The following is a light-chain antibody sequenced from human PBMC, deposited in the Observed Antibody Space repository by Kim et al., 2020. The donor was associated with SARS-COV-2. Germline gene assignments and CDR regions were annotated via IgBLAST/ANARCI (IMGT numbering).Light chain of an antibody. J-gene: IGLJ1*01. V-gene: IGLV2-11*03. CDR3: CSYAGSYTYV. Sequence: GQSVTISCTGTSSGVGGYKYVSWFQQHPGKAPKLIIYDVTQRPSGVPDRFSGSKSGDTASLSISGLQAEDEADYYCCSYAGSYTYVFGPGTQLTVL. CDR1: SSGVGGYKY. CDR2: DVT.